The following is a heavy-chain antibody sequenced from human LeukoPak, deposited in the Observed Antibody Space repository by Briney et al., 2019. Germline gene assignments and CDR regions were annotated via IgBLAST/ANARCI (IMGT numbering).Heavy chain of an antibody. D-gene: IGHD6-25*01. J-gene: IGHJ3*02. Sequence: PGGSLRLSCAASGFIFSDYYMSWIRQAPGKGLEWVSYISSSGSTIYYADSVKGRFTISRDNAKNSLYLQMNSLRAEDTAVYYCARLTISSASFGDAFDIWGQGTMVTVSS. CDR1: GFIFSDYY. CDR3: ARLTISSASFGDAFDI. CDR2: ISSSGSTI. V-gene: IGHV3-11*01.